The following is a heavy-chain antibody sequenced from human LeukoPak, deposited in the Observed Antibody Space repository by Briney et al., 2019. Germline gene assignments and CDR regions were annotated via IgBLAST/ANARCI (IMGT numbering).Heavy chain of an antibody. D-gene: IGHD3-22*01. Sequence: PGGSLRLSCAASGFTVSSNYMSWVRQAPGKGLEWVSVIYSGGSTYYADSVKGRFTISRDNSKNTLYLQMNSLGAEDTAVYYCARVDYYDSSGHDAFDIWGQGTMVTVSS. CDR2: IYSGGST. V-gene: IGHV3-53*01. CDR1: GFTVSSNY. CDR3: ARVDYYDSSGHDAFDI. J-gene: IGHJ3*02.